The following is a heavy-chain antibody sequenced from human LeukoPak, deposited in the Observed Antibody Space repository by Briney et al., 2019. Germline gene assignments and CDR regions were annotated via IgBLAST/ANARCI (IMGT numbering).Heavy chain of an antibody. CDR2: IFDTVST. CDR3: TRGTGDPRRAFDI. J-gene: IGHJ3*02. V-gene: IGHV4-59*01. CDR1: GGSFSGYY. Sequence: SETLSLTCAVYGGSFSGYYWSWIRQPPGKGLEWIGYIFDTVSTKYNPSLESRVTISVDTSKNQFSLKVTSVTAADTAVYYCTRGTGDPRRAFDIWGQGTMATVSS. D-gene: IGHD1-1*01.